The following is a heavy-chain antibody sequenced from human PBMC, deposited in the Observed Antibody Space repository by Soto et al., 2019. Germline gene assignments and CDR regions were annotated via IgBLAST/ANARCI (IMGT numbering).Heavy chain of an antibody. CDR1: GFTVSSNY. Sequence: GGSLRLSCAASGFTVSSNYMSWVRQAPGKGLEWVSVIYSGGSTYYADSVKGRFTISRHNSKNTLYLQMNSLRAEDTAVYYCARTAGWLPYYYYYMDVWGKGTTVTVSS. CDR3: ARTAGWLPYYYYYMDV. CDR2: IYSGGST. D-gene: IGHD5-12*01. J-gene: IGHJ6*03. V-gene: IGHV3-53*04.